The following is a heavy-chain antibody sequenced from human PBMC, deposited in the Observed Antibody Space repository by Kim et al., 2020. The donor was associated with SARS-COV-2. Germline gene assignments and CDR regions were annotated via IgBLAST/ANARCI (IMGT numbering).Heavy chain of an antibody. CDR1: GYTFTSYA. D-gene: IGHD6-19*01. CDR3: ARDTCIAVAGTIWYFDL. J-gene: IGHJ2*01. Sequence: ASVKVSCKASGYTFTSYAMNWVRQAPGQGLEWMGWINTNTGNPTYAQGFTGRFVFSLDTSVSTAYLQISSLKAEDTAVYYCARDTCIAVAGTIWYFDLWGRGTLVTVSS. CDR2: INTNTGNP. V-gene: IGHV7-4-1*02.